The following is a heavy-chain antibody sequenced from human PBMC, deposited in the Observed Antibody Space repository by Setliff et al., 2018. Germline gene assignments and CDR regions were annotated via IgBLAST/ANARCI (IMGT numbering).Heavy chain of an antibody. J-gene: IGHJ5*02. CDR2: IYLGGSP. D-gene: IGHD1-7*01. Sequence: PSETLSLTCTVSGDSIGTDIWWSWVRQSPGKGLEWIGEIYLGGSPTYNPSLKSRVTISIYKSKNQLSLDLTSVTAADTAVYYCARNWHWGFDPWGRGVLVTVSS. CDR1: GDSIGTDIW. CDR3: ARNWHWGFDP. V-gene: IGHV4-4*02.